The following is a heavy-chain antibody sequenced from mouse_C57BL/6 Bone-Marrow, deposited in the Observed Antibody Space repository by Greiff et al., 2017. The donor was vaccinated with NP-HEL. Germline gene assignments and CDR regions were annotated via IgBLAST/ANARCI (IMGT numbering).Heavy chain of an antibody. V-gene: IGHV10-3*01. Sequence: EVKLMESGGGLVQPKGSLKLSCAASGFTFNTYAMHWVRQAPGKGLEWVARISSKSSNYAKYYADSLKARFTISRDASQSMLYLQMNNLKTEDTAMYYCVRDPLRQGYAMDYWGQGTSVTVSS. J-gene: IGHJ4*01. CDR1: GFTFNTYA. CDR2: ISSKSSNYAK. D-gene: IGHD2-12*01. CDR3: VRDPLRQGYAMDY.